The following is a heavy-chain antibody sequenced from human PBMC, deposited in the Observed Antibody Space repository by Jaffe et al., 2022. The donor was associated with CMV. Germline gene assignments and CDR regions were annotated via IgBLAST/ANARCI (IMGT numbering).Heavy chain of an antibody. CDR3: ARDNLWSGYPEYYYYYMDV. Sequence: EVQLVESGGGLVQPGGSLRLSCAASGFTVSSNYMSWVRQAPGKGLEWVSVIYSGGSTYYADSVKGRFTISRDNSKNTLYLQMNSLRAEDTAVYYCARDNLWSGYPEYYYYYMDVWGKGTTVTVSS. CDR2: IYSGGST. J-gene: IGHJ6*03. V-gene: IGHV3-66*01. D-gene: IGHD3-3*01. CDR1: GFTVSSNY.